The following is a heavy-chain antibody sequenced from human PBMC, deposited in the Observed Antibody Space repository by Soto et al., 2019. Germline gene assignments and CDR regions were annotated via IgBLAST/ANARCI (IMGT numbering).Heavy chain of an antibody. CDR3: ARDHHEQMSFDW. Sequence: QVQLVESGGGLVKPGGSLRLSCVASGITFGDYYMTWVRQAPGKGLEWLSYISSSGGIKYYADSVKGRFTISRDNGKKLPYLQMNRLRVDDTAVYYCARDHHEQMSFDWWGQGTLVTVSS. V-gene: IGHV3-11*01. CDR1: GITFGDYY. CDR2: ISSSGGIK. J-gene: IGHJ4*02.